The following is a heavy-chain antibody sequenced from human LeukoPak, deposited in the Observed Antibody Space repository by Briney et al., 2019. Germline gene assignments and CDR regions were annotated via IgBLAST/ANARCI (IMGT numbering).Heavy chain of an antibody. CDR1: GGSISSYY. CDR3: ARMYSSGWYLYYMDV. Sequence: SETLSLTCTVSGGSISSYYWNWIRQPPGKGLEWIGYIYYSGSTNYNPSLKSRVTISVDTSKNQFSLRLSSVTAADTAVYYCARMYSSGWYLYYMDVWGKGTTVTVSS. J-gene: IGHJ6*03. D-gene: IGHD6-19*01. V-gene: IGHV4-59*01. CDR2: IYYSGST.